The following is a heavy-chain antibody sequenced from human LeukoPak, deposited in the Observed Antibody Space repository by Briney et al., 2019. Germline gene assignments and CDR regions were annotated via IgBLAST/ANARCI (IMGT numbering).Heavy chain of an antibody. J-gene: IGHJ5*02. V-gene: IGHV1-69*13. D-gene: IGHD6-13*01. CDR3: ARDKNWLRGSSSLTTYNWFDP. CDR1: RGTFSSYT. Sequence: GASVKVSCKASRGTFSSYTISWVRQAPGQGLEWMGGIIPIFGTANYAQKFQGRVTITADESTSTAYMELSSLRSEDTAVYYCARDKNWLRGSSSLTTYNWFDPWGQGTLVTVSS. CDR2: IIPIFGTA.